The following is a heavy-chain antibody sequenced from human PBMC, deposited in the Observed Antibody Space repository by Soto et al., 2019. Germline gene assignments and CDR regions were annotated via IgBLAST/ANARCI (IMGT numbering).Heavy chain of an antibody. CDR3: AIRERWRSFDY. V-gene: IGHV3-23*01. D-gene: IGHD1-1*01. Sequence: EVQLLESGGGLVQPGGSLRLSCAASGFTFSSYAMSWVRQAPGKGLEWVSAISGSGGSTYYADSVKGRFTISRDNSKKTLYLQMNSLTAEDTAIYFCAIRERWRSFDYWGQGTLVTVCS. CDR1: GFTFSSYA. CDR2: ISGSGGST. J-gene: IGHJ4*02.